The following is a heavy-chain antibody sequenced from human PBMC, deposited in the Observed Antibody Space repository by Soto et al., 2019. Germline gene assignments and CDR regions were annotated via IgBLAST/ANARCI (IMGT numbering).Heavy chain of an antibody. V-gene: IGHV1-69*02. Sequence: QVQLVQSGAEVKKPGSSVKVSCKASGDTFSFYTIKWVRQAPGLGLEWMGRINPILTMSDYAQKFQGRLTITADKSTSTAYMELSSLRSEDTAMYYCATSYGSGYRAFDFWGQGALVTVSS. J-gene: IGHJ4*02. CDR2: INPILTMS. D-gene: IGHD3-10*01. CDR3: ATSYGSGYRAFDF. CDR1: GDTFSFYT.